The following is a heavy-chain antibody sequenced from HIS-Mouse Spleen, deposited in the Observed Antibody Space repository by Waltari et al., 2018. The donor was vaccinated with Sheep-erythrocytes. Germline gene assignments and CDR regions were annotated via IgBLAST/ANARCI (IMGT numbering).Heavy chain of an antibody. V-gene: IGHV3-30*18. CDR1: GLPFSSYG. CDR2: ISYDGSNK. Sequence: QVQLVESGGGVVQPGRSLRLSCAASGLPFSSYGMHWVRQAPGKGLEWVAVISYDGSNKYYADSVKGRFTISRDNSKNTLYLQMNSLRAEDTAVYYCAKDRRGFWDYWGQGTLVTVSS. D-gene: IGHD3-10*01. J-gene: IGHJ4*02. CDR3: AKDRRGFWDY.